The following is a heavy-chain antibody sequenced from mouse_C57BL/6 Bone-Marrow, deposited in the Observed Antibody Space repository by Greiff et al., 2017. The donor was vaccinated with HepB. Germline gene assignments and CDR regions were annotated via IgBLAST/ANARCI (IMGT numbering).Heavy chain of an antibody. J-gene: IGHJ3*01. CDR1: GFNIKDYY. CDR3: AGFAY. V-gene: IGHV14-2*01. Sequence: VQLQQSGAELVKPGASVKLSCTASGFNIKDYYMHWVKQRTEQGLEWIGRIDPEDGETKYDQKFQGKATITADTSSNTAYLQLSLTSVYTAVDYYAGFAYWGQGTLVTVSA. CDR2: IDPEDGET.